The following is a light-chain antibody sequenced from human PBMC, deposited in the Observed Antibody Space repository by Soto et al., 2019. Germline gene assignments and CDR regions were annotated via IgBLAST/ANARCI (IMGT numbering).Light chain of an antibody. CDR3: QQYSTYSGT. CDR1: QTITTW. V-gene: IGKV1-5*01. Sequence: DIQMTQSPSTLSASVGDRVTITCRASQTITTWLAWYQQKPGKAPELLIYDASRLQSGVPTRFSGRGFGTVFSLNISGLQPDDSATYYCQQYSTYSGTFGQGTKVEIK. J-gene: IGKJ1*01. CDR2: DAS.